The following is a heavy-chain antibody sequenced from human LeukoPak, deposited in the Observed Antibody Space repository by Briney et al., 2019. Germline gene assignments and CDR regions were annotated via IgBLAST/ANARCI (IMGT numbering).Heavy chain of an antibody. CDR1: GYTFTSYG. CDR3: ARVFPEYYDILTPWVRKNWFDP. CDR2: XXXYNGNT. D-gene: IGHD3-9*01. Sequence: ASVKVSCKASGYTFTSYGISWVRQAPGQGLXXXXXXXXYNGNTNYAQKLQGRVTMTTDTSTSTAYMELRSLRSDDTAVYYCARVFPEYYDILTPWVRKNWFDPWGQGTLVTVSS. J-gene: IGHJ5*02. V-gene: IGHV1-18*04.